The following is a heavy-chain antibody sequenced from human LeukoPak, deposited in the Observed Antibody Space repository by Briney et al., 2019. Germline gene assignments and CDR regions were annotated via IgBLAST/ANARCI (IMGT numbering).Heavy chain of an antibody. V-gene: IGHV5-51*01. Sequence: GESLKISCKGSGYSFTSYWIGWVRQMPGKGLEWMGIIYPGDSDTGYSPSFQGQVTISADKSISTAYLQWSSLKASDTAMYYCARLVGDSSGYYDYFDYWGQGTLDTVSS. CDR1: GYSFTSYW. J-gene: IGHJ4*02. CDR3: ARLVGDSSGYYDYFDY. CDR2: IYPGDSDT. D-gene: IGHD3-22*01.